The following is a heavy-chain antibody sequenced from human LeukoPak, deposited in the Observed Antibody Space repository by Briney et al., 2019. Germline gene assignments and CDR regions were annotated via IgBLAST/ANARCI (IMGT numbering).Heavy chain of an antibody. V-gene: IGHV1-18*01. J-gene: IGHJ5*02. CDR1: GHTFTSYG. CDR2: ISAYNGNT. CDR3: ARGTPATWIQLWLSEPNWFDP. D-gene: IGHD5-18*01. Sequence: ASVKVSCKASGHTFTSYGISWVRQAPGQGLEWMGWISAYNGNTNYAQKLQGRVTMTTDTSTSTAYMELRSLRSDDTAVYYCARGTPATWIQLWLSEPNWFDPWGQGTLVTVSS.